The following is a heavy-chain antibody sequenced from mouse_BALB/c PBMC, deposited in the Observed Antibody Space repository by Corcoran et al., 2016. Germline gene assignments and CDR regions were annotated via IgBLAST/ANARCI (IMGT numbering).Heavy chain of an antibody. CDR2: IYWDDDK. Sequence: QVTLKESGPGILQPSQTLSLTCSFSGFSLSTSGMGVSGIRQPSGKGLEWLAHIYWDDDKRYNPSLKSRLTISKDTSINQVFLKITSVDTADTATYYCARKPKGYYFDDWGQGTTLTVSS. J-gene: IGHJ2*01. V-gene: IGHV8-12*01. CDR1: GFSLSTSGMG. CDR3: ARKPKGYYFDD.